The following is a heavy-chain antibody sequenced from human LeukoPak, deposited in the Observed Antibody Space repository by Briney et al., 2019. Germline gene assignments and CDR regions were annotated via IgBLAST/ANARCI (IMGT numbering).Heavy chain of an antibody. CDR1: GFTFSSYS. J-gene: IGHJ4*02. D-gene: IGHD1-26*01. CDR3: AREVGAAGDY. Sequence: GGSLRLSCAASGFTFSSYSMNWVRQAPGKGLEWVSYISSSSSTIYYADSVKGRFTISRDNAKNSLYLQMNSLRAEDTAVYYCAREVGAAGDYWGQGTLVTVSS. V-gene: IGHV3-48*04. CDR2: ISSSSSTI.